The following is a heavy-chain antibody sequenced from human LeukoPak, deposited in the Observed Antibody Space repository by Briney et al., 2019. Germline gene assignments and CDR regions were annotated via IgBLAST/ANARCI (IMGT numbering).Heavy chain of an antibody. CDR3: ARRIAAAGTSPFFDY. CDR1: GFSLSTSEVG. V-gene: IGHV2-5*02. CDR2: IYWDDDK. D-gene: IGHD6-13*01. J-gene: IGHJ4*02. Sequence: SGPTLVKPTQTLTLTCTFSGFSLSTSEVGVGWIRQPPGKALEWLALIYWDDDKRYSPSLKSRLTIAKDTSKNQVVLTMTNMDPVDTATYYCARRIAAAGTSPFFDYWGQGTLVTVSS.